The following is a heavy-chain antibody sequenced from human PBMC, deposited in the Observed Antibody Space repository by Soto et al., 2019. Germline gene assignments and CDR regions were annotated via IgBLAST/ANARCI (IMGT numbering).Heavy chain of an antibody. Sequence: GGSLRLSCAGSGFTFGDSYTSWIRQAPGKGLEWLSYISPGSRYPAYADSVKGRFTISRGNAKRSLYLQMMSLTAEDTAIYYCVRGGGGGLFDPWGQGTMVTVSS. CDR2: ISPGSRYP. D-gene: IGHD2-15*01. CDR1: GFTFGDSY. V-gene: IGHV3-11*06. J-gene: IGHJ5*02. CDR3: VRGGGGGLFDP.